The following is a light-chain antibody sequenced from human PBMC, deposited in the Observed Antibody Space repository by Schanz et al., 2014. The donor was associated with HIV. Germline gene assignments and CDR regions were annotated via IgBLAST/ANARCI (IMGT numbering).Light chain of an antibody. CDR1: QSVSSN. J-gene: IGKJ4*01. CDR2: GES. CDR3: QQCSNSPLT. Sequence: EIVMTQSPATLSVSPGERATLSCRASQSVSSNLAWYQQKPGQAPRLLVYGESSRATGVPDRFSGSGSGADFTLTISSLQPEDFAVYYCQQCSNSPLTFGGGTKVEIK. V-gene: IGKV3D-15*01.